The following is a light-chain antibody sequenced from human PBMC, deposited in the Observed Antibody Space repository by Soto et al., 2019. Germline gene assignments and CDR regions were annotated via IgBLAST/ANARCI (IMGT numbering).Light chain of an antibody. CDR2: KAS. J-gene: IGKJ4*01. CDR3: QQYNSYPLT. V-gene: IGKV1-5*03. Sequence: DIQMTQSPSTLSASVGDRVTITCRASQSISSWLAWYQQKPGKAPKLLIYKASSLESGVPSRFSGSGSGTEFTLTISRLQPDAFANYYCQQYNSYPLTFGGGTKVEIK. CDR1: QSISSW.